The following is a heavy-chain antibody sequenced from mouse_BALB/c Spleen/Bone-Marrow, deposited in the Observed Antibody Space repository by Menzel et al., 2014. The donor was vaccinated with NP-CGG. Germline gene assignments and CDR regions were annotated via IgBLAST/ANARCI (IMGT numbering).Heavy chain of an antibody. J-gene: IGHJ3*01. CDR2: IDPANGNT. Sequence: VQLQQSGVELVKPGASVKLSCTASGFNIKDTYMHWVEQRPEQGLEWIGRIDPANGNTKYDPKFQGKATITADTSSNTAYLQLSSLTSEDTAVYYCAGDGAHWGQGTLVTVSA. CDR3: AGDGAH. D-gene: IGHD3-3*01. CDR1: GFNIKDTY. V-gene: IGHV14-3*02.